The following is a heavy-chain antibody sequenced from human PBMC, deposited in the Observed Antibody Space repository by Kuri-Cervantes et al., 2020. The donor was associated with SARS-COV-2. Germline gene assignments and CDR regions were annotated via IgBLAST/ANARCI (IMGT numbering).Heavy chain of an antibody. D-gene: IGHD4/OR15-4a*01. Sequence: SETLSRTCTVSGGSISSSSYYWGWIRQPPGKGLEWIGYIYYSGSTNYNPSLKSRVTISVDTSKNQFSLKLSSVTAADTAVYYCARDPNANHNNWFDPWGQGTLVTVSS. CDR2: IYYSGST. J-gene: IGHJ5*02. CDR3: ARDPNANHNNWFDP. CDR1: GGSISSSSYY. V-gene: IGHV4-61*01.